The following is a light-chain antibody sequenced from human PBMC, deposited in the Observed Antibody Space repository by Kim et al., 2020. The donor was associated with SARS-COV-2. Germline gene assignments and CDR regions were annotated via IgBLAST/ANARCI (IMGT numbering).Light chain of an antibody. J-gene: IGKJ2*01. CDR2: KAS. Sequence: DIQTTQLPSTLSGSVGDKATITCRPGQSISSWLAWNQQKPGKAPKLLIYKASSLESGVPSRFSGRGTGTEFTLTISSLQPDDFATYYCQQYNSYPYNFGQGTKLEI. CDR3: QQYNSYPYN. V-gene: IGKV1-5*03. CDR1: QSISSW.